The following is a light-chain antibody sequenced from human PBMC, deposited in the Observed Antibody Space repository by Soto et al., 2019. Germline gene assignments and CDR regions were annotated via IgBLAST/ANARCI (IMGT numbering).Light chain of an antibody. Sequence: EIVMTQSPATLSVSPGERATLSCRASQSVSGNLAWYQQKPGQAPRLLIYGASTRATGIPARFSGSGSGTXXXXXXXXLXSXDFAVYYCXQYNNWPPTFGQGTKVEIK. V-gene: IGKV3D-15*01. CDR3: XQYNNWPPT. CDR2: GAS. CDR1: QSVSGN. J-gene: IGKJ1*01.